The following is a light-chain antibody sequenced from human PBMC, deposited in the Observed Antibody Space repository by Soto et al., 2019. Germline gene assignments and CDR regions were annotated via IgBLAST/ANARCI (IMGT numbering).Light chain of an antibody. J-gene: IGLJ3*02. Sequence: QSVLTQPPSVSGAPGQRVTISCTGSSSNIGAGYDVHWYQQLPGTAPKHLIYGNSNRPSGVPDRFSGSKSGTSASLAITGLRAEDEADYSCQSYDSSLSGWVFGGGTKLTVL. V-gene: IGLV1-40*01. CDR1: SSNIGAGYD. CDR3: QSYDSSLSGWV. CDR2: GNS.